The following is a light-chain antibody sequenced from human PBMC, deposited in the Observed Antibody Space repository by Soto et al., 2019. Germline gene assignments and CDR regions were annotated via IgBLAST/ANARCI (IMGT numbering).Light chain of an antibody. J-gene: IGKJ4*01. Sequence: EIVMTQSPATLSVSPGETVTLSCRASQSVNSNLAWYQQKPGQAPRLLIYHASTRATGIPARFSGSGSGTEFTLTNSSLQSEDFAIFYCQQFNNWPPITFGGGTKVEIK. CDR1: QSVNSN. CDR2: HAS. CDR3: QQFNNWPPIT. V-gene: IGKV3D-15*01.